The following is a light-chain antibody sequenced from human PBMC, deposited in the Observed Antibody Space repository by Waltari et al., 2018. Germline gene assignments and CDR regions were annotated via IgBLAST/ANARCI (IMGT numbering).Light chain of an antibody. CDR3: SSYAGSNNVV. J-gene: IGLJ2*01. CDR2: EVS. V-gene: IGLV2-8*01. CDR1: SSDVGDYNY. Sequence: QSALTQPPSASGSPGQSVTISCTGTSSDVGDYNYVSWYHQHPGKAPKLMIFEVSKRPSGVPDRFSGSKSGNTASLTVSGLQAEDEADYYCSSYAGSNNVVFGGGTKLTVL.